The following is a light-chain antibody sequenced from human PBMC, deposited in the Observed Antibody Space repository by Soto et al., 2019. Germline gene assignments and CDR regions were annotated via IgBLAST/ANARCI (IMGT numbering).Light chain of an antibody. CDR3: QHYGRSDPIT. Sequence: EIVLTQSPGTLSLSPGKRATLSCRASQTITSSSLAWYQQSPGQAPRLLIYATSTRATGVPDRFSGRGSGTDFALTISRLEPEDFAVYYCQHYGRSDPITFGPGTKVDIK. CDR2: ATS. V-gene: IGKV3-20*01. CDR1: QTITSSS. J-gene: IGKJ3*01.